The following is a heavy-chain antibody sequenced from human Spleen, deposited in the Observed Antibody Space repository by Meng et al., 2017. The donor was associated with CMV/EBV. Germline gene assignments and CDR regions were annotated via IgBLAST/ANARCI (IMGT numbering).Heavy chain of an antibody. CDR2: INHSGSN. D-gene: IGHD3-3*01. V-gene: IGHV4-34*01. Sequence: IGIRQARGKGLEWIGKINHSGSNNYNPSLKRRVTISVDTSKNQFSLKLSSVTAADTAVYYCAREIGSGTYYDFWSGYYRLPYYFDYWGQGTPVTVSS. CDR3: AREIGSGTYYDFWSGYYRLPYYFDY. J-gene: IGHJ4*02.